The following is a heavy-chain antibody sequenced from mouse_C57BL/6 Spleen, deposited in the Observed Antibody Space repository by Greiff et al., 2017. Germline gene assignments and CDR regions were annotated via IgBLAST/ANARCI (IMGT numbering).Heavy chain of an antibody. D-gene: IGHD1-1*01. CDR3: ARDYGSSYPYYYAMDY. CDR1: GFNIKNTY. V-gene: IGHV14-3*01. CDR2: IDPANGNT. J-gene: IGHJ4*01. Sequence: VQLKQSVAELVRPGASVKLSCTASGFNIKNTYMHWVKQRPEQGLEWIGRIDPANGNTKYAPKFQGKATITADTSSNTAYLQLSSLTSEDTAIYYCARDYGSSYPYYYAMDYWGQGTSVTVSS.